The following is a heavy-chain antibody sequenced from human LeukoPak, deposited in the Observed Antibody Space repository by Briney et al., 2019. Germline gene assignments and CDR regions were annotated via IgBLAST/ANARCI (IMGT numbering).Heavy chain of an antibody. CDR2: IYYSGST. CDR3: ARDLDWLNYYFDY. J-gene: IGHJ4*02. V-gene: IGHV4-39*02. Sequence: PSETLSLTCTVSGGSISSSSYYWGWIRQPPGKGLEWIGSIYYSGSTYYNPSLKSRVTISVDTSKNQFSLKLSSVTAADTALYYCARDLDWLNYYFDYWGQGTLVTVSS. CDR1: GGSISSSSYY. D-gene: IGHD3-9*01.